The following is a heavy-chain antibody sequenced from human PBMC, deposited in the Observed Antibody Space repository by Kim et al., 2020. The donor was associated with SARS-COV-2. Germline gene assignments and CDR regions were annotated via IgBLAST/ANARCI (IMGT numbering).Heavy chain of an antibody. Sequence: GGSLRLSCATSGFTLSIYSMNWVRQSPGKGLEWVSHISGSGTSTKHADSVRGRFTISRDNAKNSLYLQMNGLRAEDTAVYYCVRENQWAVDILGQGTV. CDR3: VRENQWAVDI. CDR2: ISGSGTST. V-gene: IGHV3-48*04. D-gene: IGHD6-19*01. J-gene: IGHJ3*02. CDR1: GFTLSIYS.